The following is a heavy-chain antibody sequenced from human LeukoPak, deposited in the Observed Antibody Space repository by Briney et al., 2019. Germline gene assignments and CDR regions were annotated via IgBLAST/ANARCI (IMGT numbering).Heavy chain of an antibody. V-gene: IGHV1-18*01. CDR2: ISTYNGNT. D-gene: IGHD1-26*01. J-gene: IGHJ4*02. CDR1: GYTFTSYG. CDR3: ERDGPSYSGNYHPIDY. Sequence: ASVKVSCKASGYTFTSYGISWVRQAPGQGLEWMGWISTYNGNTNYAQKFQGRVTMTTDTSTSTAYMELRSLRSDDTGVYYCERDGPSYSGNYHPIDYWGQGTLVTVSS.